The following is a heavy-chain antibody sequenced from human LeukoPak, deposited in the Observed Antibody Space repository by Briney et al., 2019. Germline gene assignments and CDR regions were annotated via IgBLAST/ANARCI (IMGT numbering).Heavy chain of an antibody. Sequence: GGSLRLSCAASGFTFSNYAMSWVRQAPGKGLEWVSAISGGGGSTYYADSVKGRFTISRDNSKNTLYLQMNSLRAEDTAVYYCAKGTSSSSSSYYYYGMDVWGQGTTVTVSS. D-gene: IGHD6-6*01. CDR3: AKGTSSSSSSYYYYGMDV. V-gene: IGHV3-23*01. CDR2: ISGGGGST. CDR1: GFTFSNYA. J-gene: IGHJ6*02.